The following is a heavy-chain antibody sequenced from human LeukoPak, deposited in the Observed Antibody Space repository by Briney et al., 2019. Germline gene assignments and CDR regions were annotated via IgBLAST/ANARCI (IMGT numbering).Heavy chain of an antibody. J-gene: IGHJ3*01. D-gene: IGHD2-2*01. CDR2: IYRSGNT. Sequence: SETLSLTCTVSGGSISSSSYYWAWIRQSPGKGLEWIGSIYRSGNTYYNPSLKSRVTMSVDASKTQFSLNLTSVTAADTSVYYCARTGVPAATDAFDVWGQGTMVTVSS. CDR1: GGSISSSSYY. V-gene: IGHV4-39*01. CDR3: ARTGVPAATDAFDV.